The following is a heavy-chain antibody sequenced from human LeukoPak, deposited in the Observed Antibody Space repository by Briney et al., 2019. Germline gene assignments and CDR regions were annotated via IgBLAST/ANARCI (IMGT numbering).Heavy chain of an antibody. CDR3: ARLSSGSNRSHFDY. J-gene: IGHJ4*02. Sequence: QVQLQESGPGLVKPSQTLSLTCTVSGGSISTSSHYWGWIRQPPGKGLEWIGSINYSGSTYYNPSLRSRVTISVDTSKNHFSLKLSSVTAADTAVYYCARLSSGSNRSHFDYWGQGTLVTVSS. V-gene: IGHV4-39*02. CDR2: INYSGST. CDR1: GGSISTSSHY. D-gene: IGHD3-10*01.